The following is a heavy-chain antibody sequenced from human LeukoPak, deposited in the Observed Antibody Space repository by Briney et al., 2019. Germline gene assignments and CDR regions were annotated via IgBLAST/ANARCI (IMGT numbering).Heavy chain of an antibody. Sequence: GGSLRLSCAASGFTFSSYAKSWVRQAPGKGLEWVSAISGSGGSTYYADSVKGRFTISRDNSKNTLYLQMNSLRAEDTAVYYCAKDQWNYYGSGSYSGSARSYWYFDLWGRGTLVTVSS. J-gene: IGHJ2*01. CDR1: GFTFSSYA. CDR3: AKDQWNYYGSGSYSGSARSYWYFDL. CDR2: ISGSGGST. V-gene: IGHV3-23*01. D-gene: IGHD3-10*01.